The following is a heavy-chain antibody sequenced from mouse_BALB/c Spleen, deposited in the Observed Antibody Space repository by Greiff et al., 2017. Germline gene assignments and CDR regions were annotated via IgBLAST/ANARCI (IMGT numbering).Heavy chain of an antibody. V-gene: IGHV5-9-4*01. J-gene: IGHJ3*01. CDR2: ISSGGSYT. Sequence: EVQVVESGGGLVKPGGSLKLSCAASGFTFSSYAMSWVRQSPEKRLEWVAEISSGGSYTYYPDTVTGRFTISRDNAKNTLYLEMSSLRSEDTAMYYCAREGFYWGQGTLVTVSA. CDR3: AREGFY. CDR1: GFTFSSYA.